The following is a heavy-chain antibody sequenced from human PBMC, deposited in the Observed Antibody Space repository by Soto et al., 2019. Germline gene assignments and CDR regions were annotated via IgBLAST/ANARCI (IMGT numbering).Heavy chain of an antibody. CDR3: TKDEVKYGNTWGAC. J-gene: IGHJ4*02. CDR1: GHTFNYYG. D-gene: IGHD7-27*01. V-gene: IGHV3-30*18. Sequence: GGSLRLSCAASGHTFNYYGLHWVRQAPGKGLEWVASISYDGPHKFYADSVKGRFTITRDDSNNVLYLHMNSLRSEDTAVYYCTKDEVKYGNTWGACWGQGTLVTVSS. CDR2: ISYDGPHK.